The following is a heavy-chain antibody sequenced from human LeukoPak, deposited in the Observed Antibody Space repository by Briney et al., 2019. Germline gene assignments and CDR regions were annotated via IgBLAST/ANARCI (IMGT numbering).Heavy chain of an antibody. CDR3: ARERFAIGPPYY. CDR2: INHSGST. D-gene: IGHD2-21*01. Sequence: SETLSLTCAVYGGSFSGYYWSWIRQPPGKGLEWIGEINHSGSTNYNPSLKSRVTITVDTSKNQFSLKLSSVTAADTAVYYWARERFAIGPPYYWGQGTLVTVSS. V-gene: IGHV4-34*01. J-gene: IGHJ4*02. CDR1: GGSFSGYY.